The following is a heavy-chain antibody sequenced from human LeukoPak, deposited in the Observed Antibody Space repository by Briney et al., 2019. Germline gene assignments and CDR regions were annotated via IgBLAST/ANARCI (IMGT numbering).Heavy chain of an antibody. Sequence: SETLSLTCTVSGGSISSGGYYWSWIRQHPGKGLEWIGYIYYSGSAYYNPSLKSRVTISVDTSKNQFSLKLSSVTAADTAVYYCARGYGGNFRGNYYYGMDVWGQGTTATVSS. CDR1: GGSISSGGYY. D-gene: IGHD4-23*01. J-gene: IGHJ6*02. CDR2: IYYSGSA. CDR3: ARGYGGNFRGNYYYGMDV. V-gene: IGHV4-31*03.